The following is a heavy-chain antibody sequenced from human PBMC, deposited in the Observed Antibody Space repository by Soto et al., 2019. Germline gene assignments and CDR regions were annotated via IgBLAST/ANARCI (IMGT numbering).Heavy chain of an antibody. V-gene: IGHV1-18*01. CDR2: ISAYNGNT. CDR1: GYTFTSYG. J-gene: IGHJ6*02. Sequence: ASAKASCKASGYTFTSYGISWVRQAPGQGLEWMGWISAYNGNTNYAQKLQGRVTMTTDTSTSTAYMELRSLRSDDTAVYYCARDQPLYDFWSGYYPGIYGMDVWGQGTTVTVSS. D-gene: IGHD3-3*01. CDR3: ARDQPLYDFWSGYYPGIYGMDV.